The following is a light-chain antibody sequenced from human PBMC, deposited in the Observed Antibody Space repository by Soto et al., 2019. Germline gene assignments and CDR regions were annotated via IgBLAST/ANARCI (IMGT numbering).Light chain of an antibody. CDR3: CSYTSFSTVV. CDR2: GVS. CDR1: SSDVGGYNY. J-gene: IGLJ2*01. Sequence: QSALTQPASVSGSPGQSITISCTGTSSDVGGYNYVSWYQHHPGKAPKLILFGVSDRPSGVSLRFSGSKSGNTASLTISGLQAEDAAESYCCSYTSFSTVVFGGGTKLTVL. V-gene: IGLV2-14*01.